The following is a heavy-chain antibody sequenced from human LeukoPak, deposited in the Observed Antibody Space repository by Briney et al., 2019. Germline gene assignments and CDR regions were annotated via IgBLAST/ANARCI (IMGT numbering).Heavy chain of an antibody. V-gene: IGHV1-18*01. CDR2: ISAYNGNT. Sequence: ASVKVSCKASGFDFTSYGISWVRQAPGQGLEWMGWISAYNGNTHYAQKLQGRVTMTTDTSASTAYMELRSLTSDDTAVYYCAREPKSSGDLFFIDYWGQGTLVTVSS. CDR1: GFDFTSYG. D-gene: IGHD3-16*01. CDR3: AREPKSSGDLFFIDY. J-gene: IGHJ4*02.